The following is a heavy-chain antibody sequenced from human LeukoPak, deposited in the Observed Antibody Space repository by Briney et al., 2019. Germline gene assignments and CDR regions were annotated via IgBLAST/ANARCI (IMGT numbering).Heavy chain of an antibody. Sequence: ASVKVSCKASGYTFSSYYMHWVRQPPGQGLEWMGIISPSGDYTRYAQKLQGRVSMTLDTSTSTVYMELSSLRSEDTAVYFCARVSQDSRGYKHVFDYWGQGTLVTVSS. V-gene: IGHV1-46*04. J-gene: IGHJ4*02. CDR1: GYTFSSYY. D-gene: IGHD3-22*01. CDR3: ARVSQDSRGYKHVFDY. CDR2: ISPSGDYT.